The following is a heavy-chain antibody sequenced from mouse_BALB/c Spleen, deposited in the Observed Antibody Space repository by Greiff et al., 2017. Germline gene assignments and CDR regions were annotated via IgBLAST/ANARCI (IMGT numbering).Heavy chain of an antibody. D-gene: IGHD2-3*01. J-gene: IGHJ4*01. CDR3: ARGPYEGAMDY. Sequence: QVQLQQPGAELVKPGAPVKLSCKASGYTFTSYWMNWVKQRPGRGLEWIGRIDPSDSETHYNQKFKDKATLTVDKSSSTACIQLSSLTSEDSAVYYCARGPYEGAMDYWGQGTSVTVSS. V-gene: IGHV1-69*02. CDR1: GYTFTSYW. CDR2: IDPSDSET.